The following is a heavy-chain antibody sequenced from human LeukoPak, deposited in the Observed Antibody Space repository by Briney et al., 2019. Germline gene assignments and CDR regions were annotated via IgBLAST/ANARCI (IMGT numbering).Heavy chain of an antibody. D-gene: IGHD3-3*01. CDR1: GFTFSSYA. Sequence: GGSLRLSCAAPGFTFSSYAMSWVRQAPGKGLEWVSAISGSGGSTYYADSVKGRFTISRDNSKNTLYLQMNSLRAEDTAVYYCAKELAVVLRFLEWLPHGMDVWGQGTTVTVSS. CDR2: ISGSGGST. CDR3: AKELAVVLRFLEWLPHGMDV. J-gene: IGHJ6*02. V-gene: IGHV3-23*01.